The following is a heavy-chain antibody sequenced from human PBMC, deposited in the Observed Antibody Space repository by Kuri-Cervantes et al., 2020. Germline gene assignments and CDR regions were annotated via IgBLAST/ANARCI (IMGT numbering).Heavy chain of an antibody. Sequence: GESLKISCAASGFTFSSYWMHWVRQAPGKGLVLVSRINSDGSSTSYADSVKGRFTISRDNAKNTLYLPMNSLRAEDTAVYYCASRVGYCSGGSCYSYFDYWGQGTLVTVSS. CDR2: INSDGSST. V-gene: IGHV3-74*01. CDR1: GFTFSSYW. CDR3: ASRVGYCSGGSCYSYFDY. D-gene: IGHD2-15*01. J-gene: IGHJ4*02.